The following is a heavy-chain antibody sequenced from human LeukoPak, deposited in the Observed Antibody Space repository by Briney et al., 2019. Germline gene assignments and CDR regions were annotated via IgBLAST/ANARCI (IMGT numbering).Heavy chain of an antibody. CDR1: GDSPTSYY. CDR2: IYYTGAT. CDR3: ARGVGTGVIDDSFDT. Sequence: SETLSLTCSVSGDSPTSYYWSWIRQPPGKGLEWIGYIYYTGATEYNPSLKSRVTISIDTSKNRFSLKLISVTAADTAVYFCARGVGTGVIDDSFDTWGQGTMVTVSS. D-gene: IGHD2-21*01. J-gene: IGHJ3*02. V-gene: IGHV4-59*13.